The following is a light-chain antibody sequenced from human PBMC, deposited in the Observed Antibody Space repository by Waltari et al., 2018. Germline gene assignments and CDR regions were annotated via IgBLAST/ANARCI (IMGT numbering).Light chain of an antibody. Sequence: QSALTQPASVSGSPGQSITISCTGTSSDVGFYDFVSWFQQHPGKAPKVMIYKVNNRPAGLSNRFSGSTSANTASLTISGLQAEDEADYYCSSYTRRSYWVFGGGTQLTVL. J-gene: IGLJ3*02. CDR1: SSDVGFYDF. CDR2: KVN. V-gene: IGLV2-14*01. CDR3: SSYTRRSYWV.